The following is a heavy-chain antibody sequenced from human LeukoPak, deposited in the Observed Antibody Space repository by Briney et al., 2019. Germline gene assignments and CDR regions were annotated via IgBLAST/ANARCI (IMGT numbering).Heavy chain of an antibody. J-gene: IGHJ4*02. CDR2: IKQDGSEK. Sequence: GGSLRLSCAASGFTFSSYWMSWVRQASGKGLEWVANIKQDGSEKYYVDSVEGRFTISRDNAKNSLYLQMNSLRAEDTAVYYCARELYYGSGSYRYWGQGTLVTVSS. CDR3: ARELYYGSGSYRY. V-gene: IGHV3-7*01. CDR1: GFTFSSYW. D-gene: IGHD3-10*01.